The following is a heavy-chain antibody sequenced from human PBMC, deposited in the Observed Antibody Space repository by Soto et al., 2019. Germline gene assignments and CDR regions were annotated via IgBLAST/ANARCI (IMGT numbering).Heavy chain of an antibody. CDR3: ARGSAYSDYDLEY. V-gene: IGHV3-23*01. J-gene: IGHJ4*02. Sequence: PVGSLRLSCASSVFTFSSYAMTCVRQAPGKWLEWVSGVSGTGGSAYHADSVKGRFTISRDKSTNTLYLHMNSLRAEDTAVYYCARGSAYSDYDLEYWGQGTLVNVSS. CDR2: VSGTGGSA. D-gene: IGHD4-17*01. CDR1: VFTFSSYA.